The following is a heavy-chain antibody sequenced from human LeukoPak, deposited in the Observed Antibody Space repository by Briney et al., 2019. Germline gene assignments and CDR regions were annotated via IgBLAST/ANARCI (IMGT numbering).Heavy chain of an antibody. CDR1: GYSFTNYW. Sequence: GESLKISCKGSGYSFTNYWIGWVRQMPGKGLEWMGITHPGDSDTRYSPSFQGQVTISADKSISTAYLQWSSLKASDTAMYYCARVYYDSSGYSRPFDIWGQGTMVTVSS. V-gene: IGHV5-51*01. CDR3: ARVYYDSSGYSRPFDI. D-gene: IGHD3-22*01. CDR2: THPGDSDT. J-gene: IGHJ3*02.